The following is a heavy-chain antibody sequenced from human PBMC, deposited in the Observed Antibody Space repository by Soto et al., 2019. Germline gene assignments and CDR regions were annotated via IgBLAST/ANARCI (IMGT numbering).Heavy chain of an antibody. V-gene: IGHV4-61*03. Sequence: SATLSLTYRVSGGSVSIGSHYGSWIRQPPGKGLEWSGNISYSGTPKYNPPPTSRATTSVDTSRTPSPPTLRSVTSAAPAPYYCARHTSYAFWSGYPGFAPWGQGTLVTVSS. D-gene: IGHD3-3*01. CDR3: ARHTSYAFWSGYPGFAP. J-gene: IGHJ5*02. CDR2: ISYSGTP. CDR1: GGSVSIGSHY.